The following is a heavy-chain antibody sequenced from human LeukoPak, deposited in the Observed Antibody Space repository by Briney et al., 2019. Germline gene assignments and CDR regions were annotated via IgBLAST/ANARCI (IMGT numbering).Heavy chain of an antibody. J-gene: IGHJ4*02. Sequence: KPSGTPSLTRAVSGGSLSSFYWSWVRQPPREGLGWVGYIYYSGSTNYNPSLKSRVTISVDTSKNQFSLKLLSVTAADTAVYYCARGMQQLYHFDSWGRGTLVTVSS. D-gene: IGHD6-13*01. V-gene: IGHV4-59*01. CDR2: IYYSGST. CDR3: ARGMQQLYHFDS. CDR1: GGSLSSFY.